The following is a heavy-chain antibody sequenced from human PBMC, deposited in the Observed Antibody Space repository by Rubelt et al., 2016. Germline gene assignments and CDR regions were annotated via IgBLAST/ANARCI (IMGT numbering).Heavy chain of an antibody. CDR2: IRSDGTLV. CDR3: ARDADSSGVNLSYFDY. Sequence: ESGGGLFQPGESLRLSCVASGFPFSSYWVNWGRQVPGKGLEWVSRIRSDGTLVNYADFVKGRFTISRDNSKNMLYLQMNGLRAEDTAVYYCARDADSSGVNLSYFDYWGQGTLVTVSS. CDR1: GFPFSSYW. J-gene: IGHJ4*02. V-gene: IGHV3-74*01. D-gene: IGHD3-22*01.